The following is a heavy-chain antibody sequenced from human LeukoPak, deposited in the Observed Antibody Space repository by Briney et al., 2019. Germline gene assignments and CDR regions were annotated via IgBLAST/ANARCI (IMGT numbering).Heavy chain of an antibody. D-gene: IGHD3-10*01. J-gene: IGHJ4*02. CDR1: GFTFSNFG. CDR2: IPYDGSNK. Sequence: PGGSLRLSCATSGFTFSNFGMHWVRQAPGKGLERVTFIPYDGSNKYYADSVKGRFTISRDNSKNTLSLQMNSLRPEDTAIYYCVNGPRTDNYYYYFDYWGQGTLVVVSS. CDR3: VNGPRTDNYYYYFDY. V-gene: IGHV3-30*02.